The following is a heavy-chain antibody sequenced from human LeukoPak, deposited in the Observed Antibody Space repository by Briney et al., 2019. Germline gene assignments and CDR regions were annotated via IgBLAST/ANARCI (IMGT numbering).Heavy chain of an antibody. Sequence: GGSLRLSCAASGFTFSSYSMNWVRQAPGKGLEWVSSISSSSSYIYYADSVKGRFTISRDNAKNSLYLQMNSLRAEDTAVYYCARDTGCSSTNCPYWFWGQGTLVTVSS. D-gene: IGHD2-2*01. CDR1: GFTFSSYS. CDR3: ARDTGCSSTNCPYWF. J-gene: IGHJ4*02. CDR2: ISSSSSYI. V-gene: IGHV3-21*01.